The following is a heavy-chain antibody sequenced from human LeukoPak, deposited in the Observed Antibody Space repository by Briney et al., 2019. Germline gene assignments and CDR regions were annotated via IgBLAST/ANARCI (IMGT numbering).Heavy chain of an antibody. CDR2: IYTSGST. V-gene: IGHV4-61*02. J-gene: IGHJ4*02. CDR3: ARAPTYYYDSSGYYGRVLFDY. D-gene: IGHD3-22*01. CDR1: GGSISSSSYY. Sequence: TLSLTCTVSGGSISSSSYYWGWIRQPPGKGQEWIGRIYTSGSTNYNPSLKSRVTISVDTSKNQFSLKLSSVTAADTAVYYCARAPTYYYDSSGYYGRVLFDYWGQGTLVTVSS.